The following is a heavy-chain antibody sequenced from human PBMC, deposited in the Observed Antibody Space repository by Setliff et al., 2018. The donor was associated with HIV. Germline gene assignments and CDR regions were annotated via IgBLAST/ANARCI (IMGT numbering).Heavy chain of an antibody. V-gene: IGHV1-8*01. CDR2: MNPNTYNT. Sequence: ASVKVSCKASGYTFNNYDINWVRQATGQGLEWMGWMNPNTYNTGYAQKFQGRVTITADESTSTVHMELSSLTSEDTAVYYCARDVYFTFSGEVIRHYLDVWGKGTTVTVSS. CDR1: GYTFNNYD. D-gene: IGHD3-3*01. J-gene: IGHJ6*03. CDR3: ARDVYFTFSGEVIRHYLDV.